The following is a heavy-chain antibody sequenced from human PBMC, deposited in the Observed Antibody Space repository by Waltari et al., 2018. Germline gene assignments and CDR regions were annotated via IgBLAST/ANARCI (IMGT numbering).Heavy chain of an antibody. CDR1: GGSISSSY. J-gene: IGHJ4*02. CDR2: TYYRGST. D-gene: IGHD6-19*01. CDR3: ARESSGWLYYFDY. V-gene: IGHV4-59*01. Sequence: QVQLQESGPGLVKPSETLSLTCTVSGGSISSSYWSWIRQPPGKGLEWLGYTYYRGSTNYNPSLKSRVTISVDTSKKQFALKLSSVTAADTAVYYCARESSGWLYYFDYWGQGTLVTVSS.